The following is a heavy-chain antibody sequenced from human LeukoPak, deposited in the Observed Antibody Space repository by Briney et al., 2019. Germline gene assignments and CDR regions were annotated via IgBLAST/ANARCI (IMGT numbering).Heavy chain of an antibody. Sequence: GGSLRLSCAASGFTFSSYDMHWVRQATGKGLEWVSAIGTAGDTYYPGSVKGRFTISRENARNSLYLQMNNLRAGDTAVYYCARLRSGSFDYWGQGTLVTVSS. CDR1: GFTFSSYD. CDR3: ARLRSGSFDY. D-gene: IGHD1-26*01. J-gene: IGHJ4*02. V-gene: IGHV3-13*01. CDR2: IGTAGDT.